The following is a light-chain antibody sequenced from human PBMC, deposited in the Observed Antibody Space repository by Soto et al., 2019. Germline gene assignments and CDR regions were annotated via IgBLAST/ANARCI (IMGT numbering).Light chain of an antibody. CDR2: GTS. Sequence: ELVIAQSPSTRSMSPAERATLSCRASQSFSSNVAWYQQKPGQAPRLLIYGTSTRVTGIPARFSGSGSGTEFTLTISSLQSEDFAVYYCQQYYNWPLTFGGGTKVDIK. V-gene: IGKV3-15*01. J-gene: IGKJ4*01. CDR1: QSFSSN. CDR3: QQYYNWPLT.